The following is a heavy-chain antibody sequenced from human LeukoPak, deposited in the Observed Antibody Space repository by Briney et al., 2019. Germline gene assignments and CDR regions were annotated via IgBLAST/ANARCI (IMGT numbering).Heavy chain of an antibody. D-gene: IGHD2-8*01. Sequence: GGSLRLSCAASGFTFSSYAMSWVRQAPGKGLEWVSAISGSGGSTYYADSVKGRFTISRDNSKNTLYLQMNSLRAEDPTVYDCATNPGPFDYWGQGTLVTVSS. V-gene: IGHV3-23*01. CDR1: GFTFSSYA. CDR2: ISGSGGST. CDR3: ATNPGPFDY. J-gene: IGHJ4*02.